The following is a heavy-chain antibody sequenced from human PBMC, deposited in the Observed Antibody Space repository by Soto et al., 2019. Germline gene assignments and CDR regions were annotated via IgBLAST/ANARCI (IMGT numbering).Heavy chain of an antibody. CDR1: GYTFTSYD. V-gene: IGHV1-8*01. Sequence: ASVKVSCKASGYTFTSYDINWVRQATGEGLEWMGWMNPNSGNTGYAQKFQGRVTMTRNTSISTAYMELSSLRSEDTAVYYCARGSHYYGSGPSDYYYYYYMDVWGKGTTVTVSS. D-gene: IGHD3-10*01. CDR2: MNPNSGNT. CDR3: ARGSHYYGSGPSDYYYYYYMDV. J-gene: IGHJ6*03.